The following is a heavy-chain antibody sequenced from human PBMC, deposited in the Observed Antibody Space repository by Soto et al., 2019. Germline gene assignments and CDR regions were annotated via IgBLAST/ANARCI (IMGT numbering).Heavy chain of an antibody. Sequence: QLQLQESGPGLVKPSETLSLTCTVSGGSISSSSYYWGWIRQPPGKGLEWIGSIYYSGSTYYNPSLKSRVTISVDTSKNQFSLKLSSVTAADTAVYYCARLNLYQLIMYYFDYWGQGTLVTVSS. J-gene: IGHJ4*02. CDR2: IYYSGST. D-gene: IGHD2-2*01. V-gene: IGHV4-39*01. CDR3: ARLNLYQLIMYYFDY. CDR1: GGSISSSSYY.